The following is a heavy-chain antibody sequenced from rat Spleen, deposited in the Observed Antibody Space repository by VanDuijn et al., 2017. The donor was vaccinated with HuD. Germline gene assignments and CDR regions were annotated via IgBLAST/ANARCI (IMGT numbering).Heavy chain of an antibody. V-gene: IGHV5-29*01. Sequence: EVQLVESGGGLVQPGRSLRLSCVASGFTFNNYWMTWIRQAPTKGLEWVATISYDGSSTYYRDSVKGRFTISRNNAKSTLYLQMDSLRSEDTATYYWARHRGGTTTPFDYWGQGVMVTVSS. D-gene: IGHD1-5*01. CDR1: GFTFNNYW. J-gene: IGHJ2*01. CDR3: ARHRGGTTTPFDY. CDR2: ISYDGSST.